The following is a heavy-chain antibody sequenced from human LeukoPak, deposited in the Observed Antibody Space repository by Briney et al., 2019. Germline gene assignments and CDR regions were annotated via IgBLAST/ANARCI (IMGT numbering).Heavy chain of an antibody. D-gene: IGHD2-2*01. CDR2: ISSSGSTI. J-gene: IGHJ4*02. CDR1: GFTFSDYY. CDR3: ARDRDIVVVPAAIGY. V-gene: IGHV3-11*01. Sequence: GGSLRLSCAASGFTFSDYYMGWIRQAPGKGLEWVSYISSSGSTIYYADSVKGRFTISRDNAKNSLYLQMNSLRAEDTAVYYCARDRDIVVVPAAIGYWGQGTLVTVSS.